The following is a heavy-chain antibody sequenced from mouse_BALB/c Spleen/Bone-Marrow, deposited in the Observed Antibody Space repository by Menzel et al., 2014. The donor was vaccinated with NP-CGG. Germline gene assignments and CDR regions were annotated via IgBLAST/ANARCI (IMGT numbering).Heavy chain of an antibody. V-gene: IGHV1-25*01. D-gene: IGHD1-1*01. Sequence: EVQRVESGPELVKPGASMKISCKASGYSFTGYTMNWVKQSHGKNLEWIGLINPYNGVINYNQKFKGKATFTVDRSSSTAYMELLSLTSEDSAVYYCARFYYGSNYAMDYWGQGTSVTVSS. CDR3: ARFYYGSNYAMDY. J-gene: IGHJ4*01. CDR2: INPYNGVI. CDR1: GYSFTGYT.